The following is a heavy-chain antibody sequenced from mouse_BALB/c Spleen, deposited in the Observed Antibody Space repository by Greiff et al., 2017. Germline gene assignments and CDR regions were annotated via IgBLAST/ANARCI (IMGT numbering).Heavy chain of an antibody. Sequence: EVKLVESGGGLVQPGGSRKLSCAASGFTFSSFGMHWVRQAPEKGLEWVAYISSGSSTIYYADTVKGRFTISRDNPKNTLFLQMTSLRSEDTAMYYCARVVLGRYAMDYWGQGTSVTVSS. CDR1: GFTFSSFG. CDR2: ISSGSSTI. V-gene: IGHV5-17*02. D-gene: IGHD4-1*01. CDR3: ARVVLGRYAMDY. J-gene: IGHJ4*01.